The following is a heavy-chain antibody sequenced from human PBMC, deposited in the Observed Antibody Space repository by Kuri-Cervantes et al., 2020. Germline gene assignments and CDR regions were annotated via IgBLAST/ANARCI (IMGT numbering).Heavy chain of an antibody. CDR1: GFTFSSYG. CDR2: ISYDATNK. V-gene: IGHV3-30*19. CDR3: ARFMYFYDSPDY. J-gene: IGHJ4*02. D-gene: IGHD3-22*01. Sequence: GGLLRPPCAASGFTFSSYGMHWVRQTPGGGLAWLAVISYDATNKSFADSVKGRFTISRDNTRNTLYLQMNSLRVEDTAVYYCARFMYFYDSPDYWGQGTLVTVSS.